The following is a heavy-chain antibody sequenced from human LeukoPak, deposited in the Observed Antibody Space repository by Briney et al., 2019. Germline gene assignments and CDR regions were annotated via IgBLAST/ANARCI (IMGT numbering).Heavy chain of an antibody. CDR3: ARHSGSYQRAFDY. CDR1: EFTFSSYW. Sequence: GGSLRLSCAASEFTFSSYWMNWVRQAPGKGLEWVANINQDGSAKYYVDSMKGRFTISRDNAKNSLYLQMDSLRVEDTAVYYCARHSGSYQRAFDYWGQGTLVTVPS. V-gene: IGHV3-7*01. CDR2: INQDGSAK. J-gene: IGHJ4*02. D-gene: IGHD1-26*01.